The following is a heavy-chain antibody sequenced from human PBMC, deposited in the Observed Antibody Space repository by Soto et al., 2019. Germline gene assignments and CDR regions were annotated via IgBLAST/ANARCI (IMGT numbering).Heavy chain of an antibody. J-gene: IGHJ4*02. CDR1: GGSISSYY. Sequence: PSETLSLTCTVSGGSISSYYWSWIRQSPGKGLECIGYIYYSGSTNYNPSLKSRVTISVDTSKNQFSLKLSSVTAADTAVYYCASTISAAGPPDYWGQGTLVTVSS. CDR3: ASTISAAGPPDY. V-gene: IGHV4-59*01. CDR2: IYYSGST. D-gene: IGHD6-13*01.